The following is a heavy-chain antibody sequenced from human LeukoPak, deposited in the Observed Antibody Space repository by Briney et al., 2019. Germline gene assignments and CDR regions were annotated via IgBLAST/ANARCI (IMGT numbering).Heavy chain of an antibody. Sequence: ASVKVSCKASGYTFTSYDINWVRQATGQGLEWMGWMNPNSGNTGYAQKFQGRVTMTRNTSISTAYMELSGLRSEDTAVYYCARASRMIVVVLDAFDIWGQGTMVTVSS. CDR2: MNPNSGNT. D-gene: IGHD3-22*01. CDR1: GYTFTSYD. V-gene: IGHV1-8*01. J-gene: IGHJ3*02. CDR3: ARASRMIVVVLDAFDI.